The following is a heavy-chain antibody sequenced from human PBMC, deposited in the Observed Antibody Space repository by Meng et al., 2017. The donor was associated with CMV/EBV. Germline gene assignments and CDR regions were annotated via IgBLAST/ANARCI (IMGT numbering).Heavy chain of an antibody. Sequence: ASVKVSCKASGYTFTSYGISWVRQAPGQGLEWMGWISAYNGNTNYAQKLQGRVTMTTDTSTSTAYMELSSLRSEDTAVYYCASRGITIFGVKTYYYYGMDVWGQGTTVTVSS. CDR2: ISAYNGNT. V-gene: IGHV1-18*01. D-gene: IGHD3-3*01. J-gene: IGHJ6*02. CDR1: GYTFTSYG. CDR3: ASRGITIFGVKTYYYYGMDV.